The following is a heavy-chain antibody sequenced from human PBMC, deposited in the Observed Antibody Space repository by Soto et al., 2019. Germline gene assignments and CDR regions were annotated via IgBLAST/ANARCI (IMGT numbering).Heavy chain of an antibody. CDR3: ASNSYGYTVSDY. Sequence: QVQLQESGPGLVKPSQTLSLTCTVSGGSISSGDYYWSWIRQPPGKGLEWIGYIYYSGSTYYNPPLESRVTISVDTSTNQFSLKLSSVTAADTAVYYCASNSYGYTVSDYWGQGTLVTVSS. J-gene: IGHJ4*02. CDR1: GGSISSGDYY. V-gene: IGHV4-30-4*01. CDR2: IYYSGST. D-gene: IGHD5-18*01.